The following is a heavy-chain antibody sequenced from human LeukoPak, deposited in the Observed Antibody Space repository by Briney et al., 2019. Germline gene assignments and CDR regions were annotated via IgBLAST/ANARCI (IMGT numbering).Heavy chain of an antibody. J-gene: IGHJ4*02. CDR3: ARDHVAWMHTPSNYFDY. V-gene: IGHV4-4*07. Sequence: SETLSLTCTVSGGSISRYYWSWIRQPAGKGLEWIGRIYTSGSTNYNPSLKSRVTMSVDTSKNQFSLKLSSVTAADTAVSHCARDHVAWMHTPSNYFDYWGQGTLLTVSS. D-gene: IGHD2-15*01. CDR1: GGSISRYY. CDR2: IYTSGST.